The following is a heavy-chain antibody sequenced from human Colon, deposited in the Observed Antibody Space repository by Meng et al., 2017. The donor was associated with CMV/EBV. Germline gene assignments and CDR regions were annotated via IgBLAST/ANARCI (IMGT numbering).Heavy chain of an antibody. CDR1: SYTFPNLG. CDR3: ARELARGGY. J-gene: IGHJ4*02. V-gene: IGHV1-18*01. Sequence: VQLVQSGAGVKKPGASVKVACKTSSYTFPNLGIRWVRQAPGQGLEWMAYISPYNGDTNYAQRFQGRVALTTDTSTSTVYMELGSLTSDDTAMYYCARELARGGYWGQGTLVTVSS. CDR2: ISPYNGDT.